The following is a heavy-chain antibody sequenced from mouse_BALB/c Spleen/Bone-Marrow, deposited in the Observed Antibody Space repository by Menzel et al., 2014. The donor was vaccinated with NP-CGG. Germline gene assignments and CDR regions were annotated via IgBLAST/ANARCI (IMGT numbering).Heavy chain of an antibody. CDR2: IYPGDGDT. V-gene: IGHV1-82*01. CDR1: GYAFSSSW. CDR3: ARGRDWDAWFAC. Sequence: VQLQESGPELVKPGASVKISCKASGYAFSSSWMNWVKQRPGQGLEWIGRIYPGDGDTNYNGKFKGKATLTADKSSSTAYMQLSSLTSVDSAVYFCARGRDWDAWFACWGQGTLVTVSA. D-gene: IGHD4-1*01. J-gene: IGHJ3*01.